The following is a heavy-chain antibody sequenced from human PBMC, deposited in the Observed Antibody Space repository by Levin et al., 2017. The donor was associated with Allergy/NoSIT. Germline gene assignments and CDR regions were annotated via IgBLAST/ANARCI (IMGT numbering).Heavy chain of an antibody. CDR3: ARYTNYGSGTFYWAFDV. J-gene: IGHJ3*01. Sequence: ASVKVSCKGSGYSFTSYWIGWVRQMPGKGLEWMGIIYPRDSDVRYSPSFQGQVTISADKSISTAYLQWSSLKASDTAMYYCARYTNYGSGTFYWAFDVWGQGTMVTVSS. D-gene: IGHD3-10*01. CDR1: GYSFTSYW. CDR2: IYPRDSDV. V-gene: IGHV5-51*01.